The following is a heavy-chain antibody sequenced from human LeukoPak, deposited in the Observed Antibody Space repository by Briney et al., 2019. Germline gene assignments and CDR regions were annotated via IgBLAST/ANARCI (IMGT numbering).Heavy chain of an antibody. CDR1: GFRFGSHA. CDR3: ARDGQQLAPYAMDV. D-gene: IGHD6-13*01. Sequence: GRSLRLSCAASGFRFGSHAVHWVRQAPGKGLEWLAQIWYDGSNKYYVDSVKGRFTTSRDNSKNTVYLQMNSLRAEDTAVYFCARDGQQLAPYAMDVWGKGTTVTVSS. CDR2: IWYDGSNK. V-gene: IGHV3-33*01. J-gene: IGHJ6*04.